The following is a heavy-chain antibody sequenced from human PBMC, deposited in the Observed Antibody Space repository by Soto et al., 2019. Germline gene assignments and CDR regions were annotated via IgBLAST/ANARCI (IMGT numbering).Heavy chain of an antibody. D-gene: IGHD3-3*01. Sequence: GGSLRLSCSASGFTFSNYAMHWVRQAPGKGLEYVSAISSNGGSTYYADYVKCRFTVSRDNSKNTLYLQMSSLRAEYTAVYYCVKTYYDFWSGYALWGQGTTVTVSS. V-gene: IGHV3-64D*08. J-gene: IGHJ6*02. CDR2: ISSNGGST. CDR1: GFTFSNYA. CDR3: VKTYYDFWSGYAL.